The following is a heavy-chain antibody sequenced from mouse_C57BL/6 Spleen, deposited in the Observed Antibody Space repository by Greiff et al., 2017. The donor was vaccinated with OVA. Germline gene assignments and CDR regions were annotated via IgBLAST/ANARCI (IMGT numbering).Heavy chain of an antibody. CDR3: AREGLGRAWFAY. CDR2: IYPGSGST. D-gene: IGHD4-1*01. Sequence: VQLQQPGAELVKPGASVKMSCKASGYTFTIYWITWVKQRPGQGLEWIGDIYPGSGSTDYNEKVKSKATLTVDTSSSTAYMQLSSLTSEDSAVYYCAREGLGRAWFAYWGQGTLVTVSA. J-gene: IGHJ3*01. CDR1: GYTFTIYW. V-gene: IGHV1-55*01.